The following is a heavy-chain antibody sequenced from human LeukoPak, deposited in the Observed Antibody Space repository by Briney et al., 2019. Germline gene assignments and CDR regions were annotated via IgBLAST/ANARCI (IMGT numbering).Heavy chain of an antibody. CDR3: AAITMLRGVIISRWFDR. J-gene: IGHJ5*02. CDR1: GYTFTSYG. V-gene: IGHV1-18*01. CDR2: ISAYNGNT. Sequence: ASVKVSFKASGYTFTSYGISWVRQAPGQGLEWMGWISAYNGNTNYAQKLQGRVTMTTDTSTSTAYMELRSLRSDDTAVDYCAAITMLRGVIISRWFDRWGQGTLVTVSS. D-gene: IGHD3-10*01.